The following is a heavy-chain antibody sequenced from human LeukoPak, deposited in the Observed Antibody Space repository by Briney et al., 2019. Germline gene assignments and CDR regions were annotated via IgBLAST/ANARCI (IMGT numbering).Heavy chain of an antibody. CDR2: INSDGSST. V-gene: IGHV3-74*01. CDR3: ARAEWGYDNGDHDAFDI. D-gene: IGHD4-17*01. Sequence: GGSLRLSCAASGFTFSSYWMHWVRQAPGKGLVWVSRINSDGSSTSYADSVKGRFTISRDNAKNTLYLQMNSLRAEDTAVYYCARAEWGYDNGDHDAFDIWGQGTMVTVSS. CDR1: GFTFSSYW. J-gene: IGHJ3*02.